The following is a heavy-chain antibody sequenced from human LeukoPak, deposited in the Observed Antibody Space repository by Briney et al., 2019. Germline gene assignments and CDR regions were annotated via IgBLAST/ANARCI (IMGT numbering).Heavy chain of an antibody. V-gene: IGHV3-7*01. CDR1: GFTFSRYW. J-gene: IGHJ6*02. CDR2: MNEIGSAK. CDR3: AGVILGVAQYSGLDV. Sequence: PGGSLRLSCAASGFTFSRYWLTWVRQAPGKGLEWVANMNEIGSAKFYVDSVKGRFTISRDNAQNAVFLRMISLRAEDTAVYYCAGVILGVAQYSGLDVWGQGTTVTVSS. D-gene: IGHD2/OR15-2a*01.